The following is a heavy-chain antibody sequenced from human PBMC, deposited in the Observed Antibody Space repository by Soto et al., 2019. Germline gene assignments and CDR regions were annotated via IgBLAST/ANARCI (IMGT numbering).Heavy chain of an antibody. Sequence: SETLSLTCTVSGGSISSYYWSWIRQPPWKGLEWIGYIYYSGSTNYNPSLKSRVTISVDTSKNQFSLKLSSVTAADTAVYYCARDYYGSGSYYNYYYGMDVWGQGTTVTVS. D-gene: IGHD3-10*01. CDR2: IYYSGST. J-gene: IGHJ6*02. CDR3: ARDYYGSGSYYNYYYGMDV. CDR1: GGSISSYY. V-gene: IGHV4-59*01.